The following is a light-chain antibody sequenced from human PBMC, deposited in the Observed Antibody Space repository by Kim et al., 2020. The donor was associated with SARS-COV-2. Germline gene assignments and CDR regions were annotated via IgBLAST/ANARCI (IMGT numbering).Light chain of an antibody. CDR1: QSVLYSSNNQNY. V-gene: IGKV4-1*01. CDR2: WAS. Sequence: DIVMTQSPDSLTVSLGERATINCMSSQSVLYSSNNQNYLAWYQQKPGQPPKLLIYWASTRESGVPDRFSGSGSGTDFTLTISSPQAEDVAVYYCQQYYGTSWTFGQGTKVDIK. CDR3: QQYYGTSWT. J-gene: IGKJ1*01.